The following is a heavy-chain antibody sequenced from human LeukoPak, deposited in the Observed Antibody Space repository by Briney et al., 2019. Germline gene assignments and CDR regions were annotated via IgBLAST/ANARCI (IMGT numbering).Heavy chain of an antibody. Sequence: PSETLSLTCTVSGGSISSYYWSWIRQPAGKGLEWIGRIYTSGSTNYNPSLKSRVTMSVDTSKNQFSLKLSSVTAANTAVYYCASRARYCSSTSCLDYWGQGTLVTVSS. D-gene: IGHD2-2*01. V-gene: IGHV4-4*07. CDR2: IYTSGST. J-gene: IGHJ4*02. CDR3: ASRARYCSSTSCLDY. CDR1: GGSISSYY.